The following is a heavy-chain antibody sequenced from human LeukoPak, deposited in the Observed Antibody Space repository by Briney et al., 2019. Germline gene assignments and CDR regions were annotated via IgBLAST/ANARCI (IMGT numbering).Heavy chain of an antibody. CDR3: ARDPSITGTTESRGILDY. CDR1: GDSVSSNSAA. J-gene: IGHJ4*02. V-gene: IGHV6-1*01. D-gene: IGHD1-7*01. CDR2: TYYRSKWYN. Sequence: SQTLSLTCAISGDSVSSNSAAWNWIRQSPSRGLEWLGRTYYRSKWYNDYAVSVKSRITINPDTSKNQFSLQLNSVTPEDTAVYYCARDPSITGTTESRGILDYWGQGTLVTVSS.